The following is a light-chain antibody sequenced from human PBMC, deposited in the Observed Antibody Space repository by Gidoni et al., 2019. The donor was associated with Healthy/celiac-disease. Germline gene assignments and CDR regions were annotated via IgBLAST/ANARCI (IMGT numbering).Light chain of an antibody. Sequence: EIVLTQYPATLSLSPGERATLSCRASQSVSSYLAWYQQQPGQAPRLLIYDASNRATGIPARFSGSGSGTDFTLTISSLEPDDFAVYYCQQRSNWPTFGQGTKVEIK. V-gene: IGKV3-11*01. CDR1: QSVSSY. CDR2: DAS. J-gene: IGKJ1*01. CDR3: QQRSNWPT.